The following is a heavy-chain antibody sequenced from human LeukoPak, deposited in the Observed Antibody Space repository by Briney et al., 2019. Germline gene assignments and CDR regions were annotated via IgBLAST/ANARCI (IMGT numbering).Heavy chain of an antibody. CDR1: GGSFSGYY. V-gene: IGHV4-34*01. D-gene: IGHD3-10*01. J-gene: IGHJ5*02. CDR2: INHSGST. CDR3: ARRVLLWFGEFYNWFDP. Sequence: SETLSLTCAVYGGSFSGYYWSWIRQPPGKGLEWIGEINHSGSTNYNPSLKSRVTISVDTSKNQFSLKLSSVTAADTAVYYCARRVLLWFGEFYNWFDPWGQGTLVTVSS.